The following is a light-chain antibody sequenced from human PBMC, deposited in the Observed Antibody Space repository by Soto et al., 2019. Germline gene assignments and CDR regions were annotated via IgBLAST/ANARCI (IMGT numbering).Light chain of an antibody. Sequence: DIQMTQSPSTLSASVGDRVTITCRASRSISTWLAWYQQKPGKAPKLLIYTASNLERGVPSRFSGSGSGTEFTLTISSLQPDDFATYYCQQHNSYPRTFGQGTKVEIK. CDR1: RSISTW. V-gene: IGKV1-5*03. J-gene: IGKJ1*01. CDR2: TAS. CDR3: QQHNSYPRT.